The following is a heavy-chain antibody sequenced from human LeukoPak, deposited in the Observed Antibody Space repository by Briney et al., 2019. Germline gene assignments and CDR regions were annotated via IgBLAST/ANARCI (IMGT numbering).Heavy chain of an antibody. V-gene: IGHV4-39*07. CDR1: GGSISSSSYS. CDR2: ISLTGLT. J-gene: IGHJ4*02. D-gene: IGHD2-8*01. Sequence: SETLSLTCTVSGGSISSSSYSWGWIRQPPGKGLEWIGEISLTGLTHYNPSLESRVTVSLGKSKNQLSLNLTSVTAADTAVYYCSRENGAFSPFGYWGQGILVTV. CDR3: SRENGAFSPFGY.